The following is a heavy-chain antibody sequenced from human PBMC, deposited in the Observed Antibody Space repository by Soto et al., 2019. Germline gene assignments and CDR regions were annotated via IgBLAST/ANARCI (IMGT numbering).Heavy chain of an antibody. Sequence: QVQLVESGGGVVQPGRSLRLSCAASGFTFSSFGMHWVRQVPGKGLEWVALISYDGSKKCYADSVKGRFTISRDKSKNTLYLQINSLRVEDTAVYYCAKDRGWSSADLDYWGQGTLVTVSS. CDR2: ISYDGSKK. J-gene: IGHJ4*02. CDR3: AKDRGWSSADLDY. D-gene: IGHD6-19*01. V-gene: IGHV3-30*18. CDR1: GFTFSSFG.